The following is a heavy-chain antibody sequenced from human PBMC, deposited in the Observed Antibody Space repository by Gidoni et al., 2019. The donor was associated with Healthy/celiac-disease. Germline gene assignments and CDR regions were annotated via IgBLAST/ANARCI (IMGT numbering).Heavy chain of an antibody. V-gene: IGHV3-11*01. Sequence: QVQLVESGGGLVKPGGSLRLSWAASGFTFSDYDRSWIRQAPGKGLEWVSYISSSGSTIYYADSVKGRFTISRDNAKNSLYLQMNSLRAEDTAVYYCAREGNVYDSSGYYPPPFDYWGQGTLVTVSS. J-gene: IGHJ4*02. CDR3: AREGNVYDSSGYYPPPFDY. D-gene: IGHD3-22*01. CDR2: ISSSGSTI. CDR1: GFTFSDYD.